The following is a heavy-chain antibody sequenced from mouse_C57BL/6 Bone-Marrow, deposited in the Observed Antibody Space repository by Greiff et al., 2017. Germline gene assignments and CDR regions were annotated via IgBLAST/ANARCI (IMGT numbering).Heavy chain of an antibody. CDR3: ARIMDFYWYFDV. CDR1: GYTFTSYW. Sequence: QVQLQQPGAELVRPGSSVKLSCKASGYTFTSYWMHWVKQRPIQGLEWIGNIDPSDSETHYNQKFKDKATLTVDKSSSPAYMQLSSLTSEDSAVYYCARIMDFYWYFDVWGTGTTVTVSS. J-gene: IGHJ1*03. V-gene: IGHV1-52*01. CDR2: IDPSDSET.